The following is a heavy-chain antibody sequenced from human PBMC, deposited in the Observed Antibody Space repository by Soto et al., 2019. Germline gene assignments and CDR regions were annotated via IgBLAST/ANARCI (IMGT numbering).Heavy chain of an antibody. CDR2: ISSDGTTI. CDR1: GVTISNFE. D-gene: IGHD1-26*01. V-gene: IGHV3-48*03. Sequence: HPSGSLGLSCGDCGVTISNFEITWGRQAPGKGLEWVSSISSDGTTIYYADSVKGRFTISRDNDKNSLYLQMNSLKGEDTATYYCVRVGVVARPYWGQRPQGTVSS. CDR3: VRVGVVARPY. J-gene: IGHJ4*02.